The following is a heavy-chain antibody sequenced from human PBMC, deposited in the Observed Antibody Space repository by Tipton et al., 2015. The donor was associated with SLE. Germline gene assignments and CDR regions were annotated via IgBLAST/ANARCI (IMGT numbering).Heavy chain of an antibody. CDR1: GGSISSYY. D-gene: IGHD7-27*01. CDR3: ARDIRNWGVDAFDI. CDR2: MYYSGST. V-gene: IGHV4-59*01. J-gene: IGHJ3*02. Sequence: TLSLTCTVSGGSISSYYWSWIRQPPGKGLEWIGYMYYSGSTKYNPSLKSRVTISVDTSKNQFSLKLSSVTAADTAVYYCARDIRNWGVDAFDIWGQGTMVTVSS.